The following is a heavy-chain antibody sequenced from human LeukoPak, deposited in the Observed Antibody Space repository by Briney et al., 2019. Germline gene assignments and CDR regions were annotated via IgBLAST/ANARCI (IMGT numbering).Heavy chain of an antibody. D-gene: IGHD3-10*02. CDR3: AELGITMIGGV. J-gene: IGHJ6*04. V-gene: IGHV3-48*03. CDR1: GFTFSSYA. CDR2: ISSSGSTI. Sequence: QAGGSLRLSCVVSGFTFSSYAMSWVRQAPGKGLEWVSYISSSGSTIYYADSVKGRFTISRDNAKNSLYLQMNSLRAEDTAVYYCAELGITMIGGVWGKGTTVTISS.